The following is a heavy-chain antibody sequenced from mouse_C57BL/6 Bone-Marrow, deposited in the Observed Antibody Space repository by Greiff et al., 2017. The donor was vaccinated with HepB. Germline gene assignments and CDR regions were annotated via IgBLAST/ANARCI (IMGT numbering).Heavy chain of an antibody. Sequence: EVQLVESGGGLVKPGGSLKLSCAASGFTFSSYAMSWVRQTPEKRLEWVATISDGGSYTYYPDNVKGRFTISRDNAKNNLYLQMSHLKSEDTAMYYWARDPLYSNYAMDYWGQGTSVTVAA. J-gene: IGHJ4*01. V-gene: IGHV5-4*01. CDR2: ISDGGSYT. CDR1: GFTFSSYA. D-gene: IGHD2-5*01. CDR3: ARDPLYSNYAMDY.